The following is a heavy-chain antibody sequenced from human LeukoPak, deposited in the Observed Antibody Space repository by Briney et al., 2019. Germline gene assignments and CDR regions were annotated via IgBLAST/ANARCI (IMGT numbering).Heavy chain of an antibody. J-gene: IGHJ3*02. CDR1: GFTFSSYA. V-gene: IGHV3-23*01. Sequence: GGFLRLSCAASGFTFSSYAMSWVRQAPGKGLEWVSAISGSGGSTYYADSVKGRFTISRDNSKNTLYLQMNILRAEDTALYYCAKDDKWNDGGGAFDIWGQGTMVTVSS. D-gene: IGHD1-1*01. CDR2: ISGSGGST. CDR3: AKDDKWNDGGGAFDI.